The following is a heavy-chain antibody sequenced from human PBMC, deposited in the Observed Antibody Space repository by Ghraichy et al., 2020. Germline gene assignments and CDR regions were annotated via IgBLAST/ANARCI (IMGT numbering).Heavy chain of an antibody. J-gene: IGHJ1*01. CDR1: GFTFTNHW. CDR2: INQDGSDT. CDR3: ARGETAADQYFQH. D-gene: IGHD6-13*01. V-gene: IGHV3-7*01. Sequence: GSLRLSCAASGFTFTNHWINWVRQAAEKGLEWVANINQDGSDTRYVDSVKGRFTISRDNAKNSLFLQMNSLTAEDTAVYYCARGETAADQYFQHWGQGTLVTVSS.